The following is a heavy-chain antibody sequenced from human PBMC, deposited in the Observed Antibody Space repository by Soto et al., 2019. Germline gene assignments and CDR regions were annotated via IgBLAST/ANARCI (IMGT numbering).Heavy chain of an antibody. CDR1: GGSISSGGYY. D-gene: IGHD5-12*01. V-gene: IGHV4-31*03. CDR2: IYYSGST. CDR3: ARAEEWLQKRSPYYYGMDV. Sequence: QVQLQESGPGLVKPSQTLSLTCTVSGGSISSGGYYWSWIRQHPGKGLEWIGYIYYSGSTYYNPSLKRRVTISVDTSKNQFSLKLSSVTAADTAVYYCARAEEWLQKRSPYYYGMDVWGQGTTVTVSS. J-gene: IGHJ6*02.